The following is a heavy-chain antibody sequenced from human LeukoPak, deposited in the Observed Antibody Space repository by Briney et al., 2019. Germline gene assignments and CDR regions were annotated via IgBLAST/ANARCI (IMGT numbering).Heavy chain of an antibody. CDR3: ARGKDGDYGSYFDY. V-gene: IGHV4-34*01. D-gene: IGHD4-17*01. Sequence: SETLSLTCAVYGGSFSGYYWSWIRQPPGKGLEWLGEINHSGSTNYNPSLKSRVNISVDTSKNQFSLKLSSVTAADTAVYYCARGKDGDYGSYFDYWGQGTLVTVSS. CDR2: INHSGST. J-gene: IGHJ4*02. CDR1: GGSFSGYY.